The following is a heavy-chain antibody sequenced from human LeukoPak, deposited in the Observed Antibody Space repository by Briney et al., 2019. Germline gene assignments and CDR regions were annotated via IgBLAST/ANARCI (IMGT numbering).Heavy chain of an antibody. CDR3: AKCPSRLLSSIAARLDY. V-gene: IGHV3-23*01. Sequence: GGSLRLSCAASGFTFSSYAMSWVRQAPGKGLEWVSAISGSGGSTYYADSVKGRFTISRDNSKNTLYLQINSLRAEDTAVYYCAKCPSRLLSSIAARLDYWGQGTLVTVSS. D-gene: IGHD6-6*01. CDR2: ISGSGGST. J-gene: IGHJ4*02. CDR1: GFTFSSYA.